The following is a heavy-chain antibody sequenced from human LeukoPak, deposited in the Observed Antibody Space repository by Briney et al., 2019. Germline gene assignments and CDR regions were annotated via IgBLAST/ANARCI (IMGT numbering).Heavy chain of an antibody. D-gene: IGHD3-22*01. J-gene: IGHJ4*02. CDR3: SRGRSEYYDSSGSLNF. V-gene: IGHV3-74*01. CDR2: INSDGSST. CDR1: GFTFNNYW. Sequence: GGSLRLSCAASGFTFNNYWMHWVRQAPGKGLVWVSRINSDGSSTTYAQSVKGWFTISRDNAKNTLYLQMNSLRAEDTAVYYCSRGRSEYYDSSGSLNFWGQGTLVTVSS.